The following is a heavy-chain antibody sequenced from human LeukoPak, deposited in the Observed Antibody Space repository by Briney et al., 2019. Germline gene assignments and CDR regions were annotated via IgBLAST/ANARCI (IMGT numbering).Heavy chain of an antibody. Sequence: PGRSLRLSCAASGFTFSNHGMHWVRRAPGKGLEWVANIWYDGSQEYYADTVKGRFTISRGISKNTLYLQMNSLRAEDTAVYYCARDLAAARLDFRGQGTLVTVSS. D-gene: IGHD6-6*01. J-gene: IGHJ4*02. CDR1: GFTFSNHG. V-gene: IGHV3-33*01. CDR2: IWYDGSQE. CDR3: ARDLAAARLDF.